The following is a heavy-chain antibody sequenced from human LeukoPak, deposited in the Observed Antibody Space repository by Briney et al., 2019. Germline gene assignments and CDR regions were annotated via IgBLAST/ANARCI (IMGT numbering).Heavy chain of an antibody. CDR1: GFTFKKYW. J-gene: IGHJ3*02. CDR2: ISSSSSYI. Sequence: PGESLRLSCAASGFTFKKYWMNWVRQAPGKGLEWVSSISSSSSYIYYADSVKGRFTISRDNAKNSLHLQMNSLRAEDTAVYYCAREKWGQLEYSGAFDIWGQGTMVTVSS. D-gene: IGHD6-6*01. CDR3: AREKWGQLEYSGAFDI. V-gene: IGHV3-21*01.